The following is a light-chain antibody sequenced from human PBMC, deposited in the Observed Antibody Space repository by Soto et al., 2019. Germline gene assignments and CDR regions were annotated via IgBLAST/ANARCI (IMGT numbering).Light chain of an antibody. Sequence: DIQMTQSPSSLSASVGDRVTITCQASQDISNCLNWYQQKPGKAPKLLIYDASKLETGVPSRFSGSGSGTKFTLTIASLQPDDFATYYCQQYETFSGTFGPGTKVDIK. CDR2: DAS. CDR1: QDISNC. J-gene: IGKJ1*01. V-gene: IGKV1-33*01. CDR3: QQYETFSGT.